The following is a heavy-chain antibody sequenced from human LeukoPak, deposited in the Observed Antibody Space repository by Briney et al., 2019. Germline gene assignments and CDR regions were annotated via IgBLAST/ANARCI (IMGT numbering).Heavy chain of an antibody. CDR2: MYSGGTT. V-gene: IGHV3-53*04. CDR3: ARVDTVMAYYFDL. Sequence: GGSLRLSCAASGFTVSTNCMTGVRQAPGRGVEGVSTMYSGGTTYLPGSVMGRFTISRHNSRNTLYLQMNSLRAEDTAVYYCARVDTVMAYYFDLWGQGTLVTVSS. D-gene: IGHD5-18*01. CDR1: GFTVSTNC. J-gene: IGHJ4*02.